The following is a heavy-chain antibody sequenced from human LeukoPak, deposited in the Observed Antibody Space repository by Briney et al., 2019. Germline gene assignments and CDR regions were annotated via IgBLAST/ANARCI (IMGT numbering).Heavy chain of an antibody. Sequence: SETLSLTCAVYGGSFSGYYWSWIRQPAGKGLEWIGRIYTSGSTNYNPSLKSRVTISVDTSKNQFSLKLSSVTAADTAVYYCARESEDSSGYLYYYMDVWGKGTTVTISS. V-gene: IGHV4-4*07. CDR3: ARESEDSSGYLYYYMDV. D-gene: IGHD3-22*01. CDR1: GGSFSGYY. CDR2: IYTSGST. J-gene: IGHJ6*03.